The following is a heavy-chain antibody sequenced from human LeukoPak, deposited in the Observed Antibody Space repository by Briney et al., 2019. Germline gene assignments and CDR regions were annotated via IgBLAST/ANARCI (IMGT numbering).Heavy chain of an antibody. V-gene: IGHV1-69*13. Sequence: SVKVSCKASGGTFSSYAISWVRQAPGQGLEWMGGTIPIFGTANYAQKFQGRVTITADESTSTAYMELSSLRSEDTAVYYCARDVELVPRYNWFDPWGQGTLVTVSS. CDR1: GGTFSSYA. D-gene: IGHD2-8*02. CDR2: TIPIFGTA. J-gene: IGHJ5*02. CDR3: ARDVELVPRYNWFDP.